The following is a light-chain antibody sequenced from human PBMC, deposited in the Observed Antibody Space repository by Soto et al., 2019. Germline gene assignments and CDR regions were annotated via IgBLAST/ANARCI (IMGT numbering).Light chain of an antibody. J-gene: IGKJ4*01. CDR1: QSVGSK. CDR3: QQYGNWPGA. Sequence: EIVMTQSPPTLSVSPGERATLSCRASQSVGSKLAWYQQRPGQAPRLLIYDASNRATGIPARLSGSGSGTEFSLTTSTLQPEAVAANSCQQYGNWPGAFGRGTTV. CDR2: DAS. V-gene: IGKV3D-15*01.